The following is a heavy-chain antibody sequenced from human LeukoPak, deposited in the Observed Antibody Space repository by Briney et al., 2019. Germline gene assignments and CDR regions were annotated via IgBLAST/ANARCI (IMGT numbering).Heavy chain of an antibody. CDR1: GFTFISYW. D-gene: IGHD6-13*01. CDR3: ARDSIAANFDY. V-gene: IGHV3-7*03. Sequence: QPGGSLRLSCAASGFTFISYWMSWVRQAPGKGREWAANIKQDGSEKYYVDSVKGRFTISRDNAKNSLYLQMNSLRAEDTAVYYCARDSIAANFDYWGQGTLVTVSS. CDR2: IKQDGSEK. J-gene: IGHJ4*02.